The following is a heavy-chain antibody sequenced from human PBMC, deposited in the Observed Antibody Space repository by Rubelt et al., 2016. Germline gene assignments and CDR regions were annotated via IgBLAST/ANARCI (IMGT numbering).Heavy chain of an antibody. CDR3: ARDSSECGCGGDCCTYYYGMDV. CDR2: IIPIFGTA. Sequence: QVQLVQSGAEVKKPGSSVKVSCKASGGTFSSYAISWVRQAPGQGLEWMGGIIPIFGTAHYAQKFQGRVTITADESTSTAYMELSSLRSEDTAVYYCARDSSECGCGGDCCTYYYGMDVWGQGTTVTVSS. J-gene: IGHJ6*02. D-gene: IGHD2-21*02. CDR1: GGTFSSYA. V-gene: IGHV1-69*01.